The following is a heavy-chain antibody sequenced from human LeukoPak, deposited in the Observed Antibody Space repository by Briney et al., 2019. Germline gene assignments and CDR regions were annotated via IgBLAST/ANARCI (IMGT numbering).Heavy chain of an antibody. Sequence: GGSLRLSCAASGFTFSSYAMSWVRQAPGKGLEWVSAISGSGGSTYYADSVKGRFTISRDNSKNTLYLQMNSLRAEDTAVYYCAKETQEYYYYYYGMDVWGQGTTVTVSS. CDR2: ISGSGGST. D-gene: IGHD2-2*01. J-gene: IGHJ6*02. CDR3: AKETQEYYYYYYGMDV. CDR1: GFTFSSYA. V-gene: IGHV3-23*01.